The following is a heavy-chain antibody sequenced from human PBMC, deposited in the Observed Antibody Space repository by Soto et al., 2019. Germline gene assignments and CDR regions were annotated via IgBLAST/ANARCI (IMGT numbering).Heavy chain of an antibody. CDR1: GFTFSSYG. D-gene: IGHD3-22*01. Sequence: GGSLRLSCAASGFTFSSYGMSWARQAPGKGLEWVSAISGSGGSTYYADSVKGRFTISRDNSKHTLYLQMNSLRAEDTAVYYCAKDWAIVGVASPNYYRDHAGDSFGIWGPGTMVTVSS. CDR2: ISGSGGST. CDR3: AKDWAIVGVASPNYYRDHAGDSFGI. J-gene: IGHJ3*02. V-gene: IGHV3-23*01.